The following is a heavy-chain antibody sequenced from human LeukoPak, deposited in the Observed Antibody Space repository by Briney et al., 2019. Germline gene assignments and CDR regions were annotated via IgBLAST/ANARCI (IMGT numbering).Heavy chain of an antibody. D-gene: IGHD2-2*01. CDR3: ARGLGEYCSSTSCYAYLNCFDY. CDR2: IIPIFGTA. V-gene: IGHV1-69*13. J-gene: IGHJ4*02. CDR1: GGTFSSYA. Sequence: ASVKVSCKASGGTFSSYAISWVRQAPGQGLEWMGGIIPIFGTANYAQKFQGRVTITADESTSTAYMELSSLRSEDTAVYYCARGLGEYCSSTSCYAYLNCFDYWGQGTLVTVSS.